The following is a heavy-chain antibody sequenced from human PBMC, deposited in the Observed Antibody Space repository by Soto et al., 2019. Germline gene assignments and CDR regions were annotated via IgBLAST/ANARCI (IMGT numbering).Heavy chain of an antibody. CDR3: ARDSCSSGAAAKCWFHP. J-gene: IGHJ5*02. CDR2: INGDGSST. D-gene: IGHD2-2*01. Sequence: GGSLRLSCAASGFTFSSYWMHWVRQAPGEGLVWVSRINGDGSSTSYADSVKGRFTISRDNAKNTLYLQMNSLRAEDTAVYYCARDSCSSGAAAKCWFHPSGQGTLVTVSS. V-gene: IGHV3-74*01. CDR1: GFTFSSYW.